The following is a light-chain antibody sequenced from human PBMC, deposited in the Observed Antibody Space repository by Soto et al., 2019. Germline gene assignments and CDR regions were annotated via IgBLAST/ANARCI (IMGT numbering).Light chain of an antibody. J-gene: IGLJ2*01. CDR2: SNN. CDR1: SSNIGTNT. V-gene: IGLV1-44*01. CDR3: ASWDDSLNGPV. Sequence: QSVLTQPPSASGTPGQRVTISCSGSSSNIGTNTVNWYQHLPVTAPKLLIYSNNQRPSGVPDRFSGSKSATSASLAISGLQSEDEADYYCASWDDSLNGPVFGGGTKVTVL.